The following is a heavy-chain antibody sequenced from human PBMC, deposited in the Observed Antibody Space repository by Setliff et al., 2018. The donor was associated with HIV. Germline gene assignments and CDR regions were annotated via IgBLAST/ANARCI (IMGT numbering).Heavy chain of an antibody. CDR3: AGLTGDKGWGY. CDR1: GGTFNTYS. CDR2: IITFLGGVT. Sequence: GASVKVSCKTSGGTFNTYSIRRVRPAPGQGLEWMGGIITFLGGVTKYAQKFQGRVTITANEYTNTAYMELSSLRSEDTAVYYCAGLTGDKGWGYWGQGTLVTVSS. D-gene: IGHD4-17*01. V-gene: IGHV1-69*10. J-gene: IGHJ4*02.